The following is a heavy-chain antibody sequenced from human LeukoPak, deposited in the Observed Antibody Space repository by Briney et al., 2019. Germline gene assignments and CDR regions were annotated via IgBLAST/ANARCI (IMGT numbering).Heavy chain of an antibody. V-gene: IGHV3-30*02. CDR2: IRYDGSNK. D-gene: IGHD6-13*01. CDR3: ARGTLIAAAGPSFDY. Sequence: GGSLRLSCAASGFTFSSYGMHWVRQAPGKGLEWVALIRYDGSNKYYADSVKGRFTISRDNSKNTLYLQMNSLRAEDTAVYYCARGTLIAAAGPSFDYWGQGTLVTVSS. CDR1: GFTFSSYG. J-gene: IGHJ4*02.